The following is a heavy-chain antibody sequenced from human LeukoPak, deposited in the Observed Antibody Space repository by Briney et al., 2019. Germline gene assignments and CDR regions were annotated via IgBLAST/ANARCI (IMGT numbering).Heavy chain of an antibody. CDR1: GFTFDDYG. V-gene: IGHV3-20*04. D-gene: IGHD3-10*01. Sequence: GGSLRLSCAASGFTFDDYGMSWVRQAPGKGLEWVSGINWNGGSTGYADSVKGRFTISRDNAKNSLCLQMNSLRAEDTALYYCGGDGGGGSGTNWGQGTLVTVSS. CDR2: INWNGGST. J-gene: IGHJ4*02. CDR3: GGDGGGGSGTN.